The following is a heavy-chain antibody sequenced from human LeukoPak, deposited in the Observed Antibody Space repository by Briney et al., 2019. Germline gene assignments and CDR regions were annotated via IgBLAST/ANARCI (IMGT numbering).Heavy chain of an antibody. J-gene: IGHJ4*02. D-gene: IGHD1-26*01. CDR1: GFTFSDYY. V-gene: IGHV3-11*01. Sequence: PGGSLRLSCAASGFTFSDYYMSWIRQAPGKGLEWVSYISSSGSTIYYADSVKGRFTISRDNAKNSLYLQMNSLRAEDTAVYYCAKQNSGSYRDRFDYWGQGTLVTVSS. CDR2: ISSSGSTI. CDR3: AKQNSGSYRDRFDY.